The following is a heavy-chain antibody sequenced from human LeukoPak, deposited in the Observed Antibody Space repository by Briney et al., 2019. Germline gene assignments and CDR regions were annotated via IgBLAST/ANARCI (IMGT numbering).Heavy chain of an antibody. CDR1: GGSISSSSYS. D-gene: IGHD3-9*01. Sequence: PSETLSLTCTVSGGSISSSSYSWGWIRQPPGKGLEWVSAISGSGGSTYYADSVKGRFTISRDNSKNTLYLQMNSLRAEDTAVYYCAKEYYDILTGYYWFDPWGQGTLVTVSS. V-gene: IGHV3-23*01. CDR2: ISGSGGST. CDR3: AKEYYDILTGYYWFDP. J-gene: IGHJ5*02.